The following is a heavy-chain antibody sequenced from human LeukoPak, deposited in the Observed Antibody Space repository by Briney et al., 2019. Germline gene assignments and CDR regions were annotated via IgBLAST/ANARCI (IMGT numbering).Heavy chain of an antibody. Sequence: SETLSLTCAVYGGSFSGYYWSWIRQPPGKGLEWIGEIKHSGSTNYNPSLKSRVTISVDTSKNQFSLKLSSVTAADTAVYYCARTGTLDAFDIWGQGTMVTVSS. V-gene: IGHV4-34*01. CDR1: GGSFSGYY. J-gene: IGHJ3*02. CDR3: ARTGTLDAFDI. CDR2: IKHSGST. D-gene: IGHD3-9*01.